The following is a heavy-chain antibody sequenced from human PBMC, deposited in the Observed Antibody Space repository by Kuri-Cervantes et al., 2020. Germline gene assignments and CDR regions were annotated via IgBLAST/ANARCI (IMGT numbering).Heavy chain of an antibody. J-gene: IGHJ6*02. CDR2: IKQDGSEK. CDR1: GFTFSSYW. D-gene: IGHD3-3*01. CDR3: ASDSTTWVLEWLSTTPRSGGMDV. Sequence: GGSLRLSCAASGFTFSSYWMSWVRQAPGKGLEWVANIKQDGSEKYYVDSVKGRFTISRDNAKNSLYLQMNSLRAEDTAVYSCASDSTTWVLEWLSTTPRSGGMDVWGQGTTVTVSS. V-gene: IGHV3-7*01.